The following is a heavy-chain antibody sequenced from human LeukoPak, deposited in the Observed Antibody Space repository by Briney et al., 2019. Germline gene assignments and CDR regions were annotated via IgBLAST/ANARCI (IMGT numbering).Heavy chain of an antibody. CDR2: ISSSSSYI. CDR1: GFTFSSYS. D-gene: IGHD4-17*01. Sequence: GGSLRLSCAASGFTFSSYSMNWVRQAPGKGLEWVSSISSSSSYIYYADSVKGRFTISRDNAKNSLYLQMNSLRAEDTAVYYCAREGREPDDYGDYFDYYYYYMDVWGRGTTVTISS. V-gene: IGHV3-21*01. J-gene: IGHJ6*03. CDR3: AREGREPDDYGDYFDYYYYYMDV.